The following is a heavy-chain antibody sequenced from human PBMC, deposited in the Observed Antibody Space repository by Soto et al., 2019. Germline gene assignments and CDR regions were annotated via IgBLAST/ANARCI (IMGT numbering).Heavy chain of an antibody. CDR3: ARGGLQHALDV. V-gene: IGHV3-74*03. CDR2: VNNDGTDT. J-gene: IGHJ6*02. CDR1: GFTFSNYW. Sequence: EVQLVESGGGLVQPGGSLRLSCAASGFTFSNYWMYWVRQAPGKGLVWVSRVNNDGTDTTHADSVKGRFTISRDNAESTLYLKMNSLRAEDTAVYYCARGGLQHALDVWGQGSTVTVSS. D-gene: IGHD6-13*01.